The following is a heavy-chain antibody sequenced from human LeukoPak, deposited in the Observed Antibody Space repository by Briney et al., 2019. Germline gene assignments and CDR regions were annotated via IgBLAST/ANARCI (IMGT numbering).Heavy chain of an antibody. D-gene: IGHD1-26*01. CDR3: ARPVGWAYDAFDI. Sequence: SETLSLTCTVSGGSISSGSYYWGWIRQPPGKGLEWIGSIYYSGSTYYNPSLKSRVTISVDTSKNQFSLKLSSVTAADTAVYYCARPVGWAYDAFDIWGQGTMVTVSS. CDR2: IYYSGST. J-gene: IGHJ3*02. V-gene: IGHV4-39*01. CDR1: GGSISSGSYY.